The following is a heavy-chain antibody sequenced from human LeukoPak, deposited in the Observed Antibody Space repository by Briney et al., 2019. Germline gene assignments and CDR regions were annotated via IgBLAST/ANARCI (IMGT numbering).Heavy chain of an antibody. V-gene: IGHV3-23*01. J-gene: IGHJ4*02. Sequence: GGSLRLSCAASGFTFSTSAMSWVRQPPGKGLEWVSAISGSTASTYYADSVKGRFTISRDNSKNTLYLQMNSLRAEDTAEYYCAKAPGGIVGYWGQGTLVTVSS. CDR3: AKAPGGIVGY. D-gene: IGHD3-16*01. CDR2: ISGSTAST. CDR1: GFTFSTSA.